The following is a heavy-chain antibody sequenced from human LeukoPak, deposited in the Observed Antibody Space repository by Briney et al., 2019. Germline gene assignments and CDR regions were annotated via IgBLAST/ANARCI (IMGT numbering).Heavy chain of an antibody. Sequence: RASETLSLTCTVSGGSISSYYWSWIRQPAVKGLEWIGRIYTSGSTNYNPSLKSRVTMSVDTSKNQFSLKLSSVTAADTAVYYCARDKYSSSSLDAFDIWGQGTMVTVSS. CDR2: IYTSGST. CDR1: GGSISSYY. J-gene: IGHJ3*02. CDR3: ARDKYSSSSLDAFDI. V-gene: IGHV4-4*07. D-gene: IGHD6-6*01.